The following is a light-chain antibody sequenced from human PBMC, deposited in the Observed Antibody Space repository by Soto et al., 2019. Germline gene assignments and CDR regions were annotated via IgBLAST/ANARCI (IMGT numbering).Light chain of an antibody. CDR1: QGLSSSY. J-gene: IGKJ1*01. CDR2: GAS. CDR3: QEYGSSRT. Sequence: EIVLTQSPGTLSLSPGERATLSCRASQGLSSSYLAWYQQKPGQAPRLLIYGASSRATGIPDRFSGSGSGTDFTLTITGLEPEDFAVYYCQEYGSSRTVGQGTKVDIK. V-gene: IGKV3-20*01.